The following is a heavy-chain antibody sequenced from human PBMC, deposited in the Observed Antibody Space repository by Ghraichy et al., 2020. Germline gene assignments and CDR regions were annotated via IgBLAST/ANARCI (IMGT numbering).Heavy chain of an antibody. CDR1: GFTFSSYW. D-gene: IGHD3-22*01. V-gene: IGHV3-7*01. J-gene: IGHJ4*02. CDR2: IKQDGSEI. CDR3: TRDAYYYHSSGYYPYFDY. Sequence: GSLRLSCAASGFTFSSYWMHWVRQAPGKGLEWVANIKQDGSEIYYVDSVKGRFTISRDNAKNSLYLRMSSLRAEDTAVYYCTRDAYYYHSSGYYPYFDYWGQGTLVTVSS.